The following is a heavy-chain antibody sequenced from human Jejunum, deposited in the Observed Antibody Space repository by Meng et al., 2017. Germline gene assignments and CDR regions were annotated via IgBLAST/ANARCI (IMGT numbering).Heavy chain of an antibody. CDR2: IYYTGSA. V-gene: IGHV4-59*06. CDR3: AREGQLMLGLVDY. D-gene: IGHD2-2*01. Sequence: QVQLQESGPGLVKPSGTLSLTCAVSGGHYWSWIRQHPGKGLEWIGYIYYTGSAYYNPSLESRVTLSVDTSNNQFSLRLNSVTAADTAVYYCAREGQLMLGLVDYWGQGTLVTVSS. J-gene: IGHJ4*02. CDR1: GGHY.